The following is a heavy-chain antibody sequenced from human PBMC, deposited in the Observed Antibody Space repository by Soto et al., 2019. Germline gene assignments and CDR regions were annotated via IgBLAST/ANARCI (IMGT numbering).Heavy chain of an antibody. CDR3: ARASNYDFWSGYHQAYYYYGMDV. Sequence: GASVKVSCKASGYTFTSYAMHWVRQAPGQRLEWMGWINAGNGNTKYSQKFQGRVTITRDTSASTAYMELSSLRSEDTAVYYCARASNYDFWSGYHQAYYYYGMDVWGQGTTVTVSS. CDR2: INAGNGNT. J-gene: IGHJ6*02. D-gene: IGHD3-3*01. V-gene: IGHV1-3*01. CDR1: GYTFTSYA.